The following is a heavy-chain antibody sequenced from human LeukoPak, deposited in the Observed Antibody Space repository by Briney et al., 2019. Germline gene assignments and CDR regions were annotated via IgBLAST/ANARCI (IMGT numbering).Heavy chain of an antibody. V-gene: IGHV3-23*01. CDR3: AKTTAGYSSGRYPGWPVDY. CDR2: ISGSGGDT. CDR1: GFTFRSYA. J-gene: IGHJ4*02. D-gene: IGHD6-19*01. Sequence: GGSLRLSCAASGFTFRSYAISWVRQAPGKGLEWVSGISGSGGDTYFADSVKDRFTISRDNSKNTVFLQMDRLRAEDTAVYYCAKTTAGYSSGRYPGWPVDYWGQGTLVTVSS.